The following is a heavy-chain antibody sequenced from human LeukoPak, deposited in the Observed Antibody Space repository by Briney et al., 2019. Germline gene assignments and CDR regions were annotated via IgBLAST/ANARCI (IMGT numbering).Heavy chain of an antibody. CDR3: ARGLRQGSAWSWGPKEKSYQYMDV. J-gene: IGHJ6*04. CDR2: INPRGST. D-gene: IGHD6-19*01. V-gene: IGHV4-34*01. Sequence: SETLSLTCGVSGGSFSSHYWTWIRQPPGKGLEWIGEINPRGSTNYNPSLESRVTVSADTFRNQLSLSLTSVTAADSAVYFCARGLRQGSAWSWGPKEKSYQYMDVWGTGTTVIVSS. CDR1: GGSFSSHY.